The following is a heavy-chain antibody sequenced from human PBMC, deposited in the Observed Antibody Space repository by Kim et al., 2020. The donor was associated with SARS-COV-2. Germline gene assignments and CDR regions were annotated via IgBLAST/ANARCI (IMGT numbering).Heavy chain of an antibody. CDR3: ARGYYYDSSGYSPVGY. D-gene: IGHD3-22*01. CDR1: GFTFSSYW. Sequence: GGSLRLSCAASGFTFSSYWMSWVRQAPGKGLEWVANIKQDGSEKYYVDSVKGRFTISRDNAKNSLYLQMNSLRAEDTAVYYCARGYYYDSSGYSPVGYWGQGTLVTVSS. J-gene: IGHJ4*02. V-gene: IGHV3-7*01. CDR2: IKQDGSEK.